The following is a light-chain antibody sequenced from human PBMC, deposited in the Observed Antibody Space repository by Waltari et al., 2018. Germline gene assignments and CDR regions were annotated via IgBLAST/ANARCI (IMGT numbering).Light chain of an antibody. CDR3: CSYTGSSTM. V-gene: IGLV2-23*02. CDR2: EVS. Sequence: QSALTQPASVSGSPGQSITISCTGTSSDVGSYKLVSWYQQHQGKAPKLIIYEVSYRPSGVSDRFSGSKSGNTASLTISGLQAEDEADYYCCSYTGSSTMFGGGTKLTVL. J-gene: IGLJ3*02. CDR1: SSDVGSYKL.